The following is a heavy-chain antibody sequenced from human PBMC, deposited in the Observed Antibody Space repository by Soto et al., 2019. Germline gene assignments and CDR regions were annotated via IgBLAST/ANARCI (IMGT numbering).Heavy chain of an antibody. CDR1: GFNFNTFG. V-gene: IGHV3-48*01. J-gene: IGHJ4*02. CDR3: ARVFRVDVEGDY. Sequence: EVQLVESGGGLVQPGESLRLSCAGSGFNFNTFGFHWVRQAPGKRLEWISYISNNGARKTYADSVQGRFTVPRDNAQNPLFLPMNGLRVDDTAMYYCARVFRVDVEGDYWGQGTLVTVSS. CDR2: ISNNGARK.